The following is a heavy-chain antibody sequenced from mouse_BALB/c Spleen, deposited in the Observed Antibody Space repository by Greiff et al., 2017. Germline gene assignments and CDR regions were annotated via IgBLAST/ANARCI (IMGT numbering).Heavy chain of an antibody. Sequence: EVKLMESGGGLVQPGGSRKLSCAASGFTFSSFGMHWVRQAPETGLEWVAYISSGSSTIYYADTVKGRFTISRDNPKNTLFLQMTSLRSEDTAMYYCARSLTVFYAMDYWGQGTSVTVSS. CDR3: ARSLTVFYAMDY. D-gene: IGHD4-1*01. CDR2: ISSGSSTI. CDR1: GFTFSSFG. J-gene: IGHJ4*01. V-gene: IGHV5-17*02.